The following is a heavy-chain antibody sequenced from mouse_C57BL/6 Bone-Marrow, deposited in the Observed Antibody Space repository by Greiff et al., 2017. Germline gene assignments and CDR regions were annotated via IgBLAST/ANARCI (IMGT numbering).Heavy chain of an antibody. V-gene: IGHV1-74*01. Sequence: VQLQQPGAELVKPGASVKVSCKASGYTFTSYWMHWVKQRPGQGLEWIGRIHPSDSDTNYNQKFKGKATLTVDKSSSTAYMLLSSLTSEGSAVYYCARGGNYYWYCDVWGTGTTVTVSS. CDR3: ARGGNYYWYCDV. J-gene: IGHJ1*03. CDR1: GYTFTSYW. D-gene: IGHD2-1*01. CDR2: IHPSDSDT.